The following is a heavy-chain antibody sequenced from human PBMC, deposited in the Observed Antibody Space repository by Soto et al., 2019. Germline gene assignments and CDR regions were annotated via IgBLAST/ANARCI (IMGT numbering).Heavy chain of an antibody. CDR3: ARGRESYGSYSRWFDP. V-gene: IGHV1-3*01. Sequence: ASVKVSCKASGYSFTSYAMHWVRQAPGQRLEWMGWINAGNGNTKYSQKFQGRVTITRDTSASTAYMELSSLRSEDTAVYYCARGRESYGSYSRWFDPWGQGTPVTVSS. J-gene: IGHJ5*02. D-gene: IGHD4-17*01. CDR1: GYSFTSYA. CDR2: INAGNGNT.